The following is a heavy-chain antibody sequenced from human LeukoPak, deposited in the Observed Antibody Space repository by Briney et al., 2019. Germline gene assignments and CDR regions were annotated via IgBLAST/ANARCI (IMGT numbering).Heavy chain of an antibody. D-gene: IGHD3-22*01. J-gene: IGHJ4*02. V-gene: IGHV4-39*02. CDR3: ARGGPIFGMIVVVTYFDY. CDR2: INHSGST. CDR1: GGSISSSSYY. Sequence: KPSETLSLTCTVSGGSISSSSYYWGWIRQPPGKGLEWLGEINHSGSTNYNPSLKSRVTISVATPKNHFCLKLSSVTAADTAVYYCARGGPIFGMIVVVTYFDYWGQGTLVTVSS.